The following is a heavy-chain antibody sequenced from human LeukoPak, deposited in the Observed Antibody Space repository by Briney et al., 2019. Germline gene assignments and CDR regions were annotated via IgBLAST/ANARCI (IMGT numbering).Heavy chain of an antibody. D-gene: IGHD6-13*01. CDR3: AGSSSWWVFDY. Sequence: PSETLSLTCTVSGGSISSGSYYWSWIRQPAGKGLEWIGRIYTSGSTNYNPSLKSRVTISVDTSKNQFSLKLSSVTAADTAVYYCAGSSSWWVFDYWGQGTLVTVSS. V-gene: IGHV4-61*02. CDR2: IYTSGST. CDR1: GGSISSGSYY. J-gene: IGHJ4*02.